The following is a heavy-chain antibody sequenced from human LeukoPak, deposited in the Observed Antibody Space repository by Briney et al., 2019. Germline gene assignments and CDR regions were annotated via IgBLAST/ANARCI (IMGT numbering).Heavy chain of an antibody. CDR3: TRIRGYSAYDFNY. CDR1: GFSFKDAW. J-gene: IGHJ4*02. CDR2: IKSTTDGVTT. D-gene: IGHD5-12*01. V-gene: IGHV3-15*01. Sequence: GGSLRLSCAAFGFSFKDAWMSWVRQAPGKGLEWVGRIKSTTDGVTTDYAAPVKGRFTISRDDSRNTLYLQLNSLKTEDTALYYCTRIRGYSAYDFNYWGQGTLVTVSS.